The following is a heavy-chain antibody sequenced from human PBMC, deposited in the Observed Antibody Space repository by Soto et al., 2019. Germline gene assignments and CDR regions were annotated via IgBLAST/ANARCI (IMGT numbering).Heavy chain of an antibody. CDR1: GGSLSGYY. V-gene: IGHV4-34*01. CDR2: IKDGGRT. D-gene: IGHD5-12*01. J-gene: IGHJ4*02. CDR3: ARGQEGVVATH. Sequence: QVQLQQWGAGLLKPSETLSLNCAVNGGSLSGYYWSWIRQPPGKGLEWIGEIKDGGRTNYNPSLKSRATISSDTSNNQFSLRLYSVTAADTGVYYCARGQEGVVATHWDQGTLVTVSS.